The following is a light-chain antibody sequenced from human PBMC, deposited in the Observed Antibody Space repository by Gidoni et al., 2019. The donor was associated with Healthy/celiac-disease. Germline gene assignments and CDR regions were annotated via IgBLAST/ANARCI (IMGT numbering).Light chain of an antibody. CDR2: GAS. J-gene: IGKJ2*01. CDR3: QQYGSSPYT. Sequence: EFVLTRSPGTLSLSPGESATLSCRASQSVSSSYLAWYQQKPGQAPRLLIYGASSRATGIPDRFSGSGSGTDFTLTISRLEPEDFAVYYCQQYGSSPYTFGQGTKLEIK. CDR1: QSVSSSY. V-gene: IGKV3-20*01.